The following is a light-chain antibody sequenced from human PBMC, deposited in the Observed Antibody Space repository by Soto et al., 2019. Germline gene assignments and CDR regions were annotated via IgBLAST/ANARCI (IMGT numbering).Light chain of an antibody. CDR2: EGS. V-gene: IGLV2-23*01. Sequence: QSVLTQPASVSGSPGQSITISCTGTSSDVGSYNLVSWYQQHPGKAPKLMIYEGSKRPSGVSNRFSGSKSGNTASLTISGLQAEDEADYYCCSYAGSPFYVFGTGTRSPS. CDR1: SSDVGSYNL. J-gene: IGLJ1*01. CDR3: CSYAGSPFYV.